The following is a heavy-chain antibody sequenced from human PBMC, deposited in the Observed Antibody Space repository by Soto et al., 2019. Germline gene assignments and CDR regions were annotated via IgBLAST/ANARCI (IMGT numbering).Heavy chain of an antibody. CDR2: ISHDGTNE. D-gene: IGHD5-12*01. CDR3: AKEMPISGYVWDY. V-gene: IGHV3-30*18. J-gene: IGHJ4*02. Sequence: QVQLVESGGGVVQLERSLRLSCAASGFTFRSYGMHWVRQAPGKGLEWVAGISHDGTNEYYADSVKGRFTISRDNSKNTLYLEVNSLRAEDTAVYYCAKEMPISGYVWDYWGQGTLVTVSS. CDR1: GFTFRSYG.